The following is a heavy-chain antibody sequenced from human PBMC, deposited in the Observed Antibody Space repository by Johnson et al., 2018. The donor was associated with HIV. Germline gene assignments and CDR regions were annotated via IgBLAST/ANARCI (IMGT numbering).Heavy chain of an antibody. V-gene: IGHV3-11*04. Sequence: VQLVESGGGLVKPGGSLRLPCAASGFTFSDYYINWIRQAPGKGLEWVSYIDSSGSGIYYADSVKGRFTISRDNAKNSLYLQMHSLRAEDTAVYYCVCLRAWTFDIWGQGTMVTVSS. D-gene: IGHD3-10*01. CDR2: IDSSGSGI. J-gene: IGHJ3*02. CDR1: GFTFSDYY. CDR3: VCLRAWTFDI.